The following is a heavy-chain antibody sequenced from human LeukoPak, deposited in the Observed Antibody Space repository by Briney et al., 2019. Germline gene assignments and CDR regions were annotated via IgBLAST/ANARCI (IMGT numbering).Heavy chain of an antibody. Sequence: GRSLRLSCAASGFTFSSYGMHWVRQAPGKGLEWVAVISYDGSNKYYADSVKGRFTISRDNSKNTLYLQMNSLRAEDTAVYYCAKSFGDLVGGDYLGDYWGQGTLVTVSS. V-gene: IGHV3-30*18. D-gene: IGHD4-17*01. CDR1: GFTFSSYG. CDR3: AKSFGDLVGGDYLGDY. CDR2: ISYDGSNK. J-gene: IGHJ4*02.